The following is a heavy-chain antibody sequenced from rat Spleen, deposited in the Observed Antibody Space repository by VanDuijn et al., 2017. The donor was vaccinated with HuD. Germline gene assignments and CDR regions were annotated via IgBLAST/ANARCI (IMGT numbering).Heavy chain of an antibody. Sequence: EVQLVESGGALVQPGRSLKLSCAASGFTFSNYGMAWVRQAPTKGLEWVATINYDGSSTHYRDSVKGRFTISRDNTKNILFLQMDSLRSEDTATHYCARHDTEAFNWFAYWGQGTLVTVSS. CDR3: ARHDTEAFNWFAY. J-gene: IGHJ3*01. CDR2: INYDGSST. CDR1: GFTFSNYG. V-gene: IGHV5-29*01. D-gene: IGHD1-11*01.